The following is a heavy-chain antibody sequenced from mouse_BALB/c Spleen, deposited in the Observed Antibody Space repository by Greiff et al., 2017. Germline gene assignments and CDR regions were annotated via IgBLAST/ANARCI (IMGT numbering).Heavy chain of an antibody. D-gene: IGHD1-1*01. CDR2: ISSGGGST. Sequence: DVHLVESGGGLVKPGGSLKLSCAASGFAFSSYDMSWVRQTPEKRLEWVAYISSGGGSTYYPDTVKGRFTISRDNAKNTLYLQMSSLKSEDTAMYYCARESYYGSSFHWYFDVWGAGTTVTVSS. V-gene: IGHV5-12-1*01. CDR1: GFAFSSYD. CDR3: ARESYYGSSFHWYFDV. J-gene: IGHJ1*01.